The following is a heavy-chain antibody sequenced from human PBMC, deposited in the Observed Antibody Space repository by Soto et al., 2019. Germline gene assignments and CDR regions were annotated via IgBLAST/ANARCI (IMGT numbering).Heavy chain of an antibody. CDR3: AKGRVVGVTTCPDF. J-gene: IGHJ4*02. CDR1: GFTFSNFA. CDR2: INGNGRSK. V-gene: IGHV3-23*01. Sequence: EVQLLESGGGLVQPGGSLRLSCAASGFTFSNFAMSWYRQAPGQGLEWVSVINGNGRSKYHADSVQGRFTISRDNSKNALYLQMNCLRAGDTALYYCAKGRVVGVTTCPDFWGQGTLVTVSS. D-gene: IGHD1-26*01.